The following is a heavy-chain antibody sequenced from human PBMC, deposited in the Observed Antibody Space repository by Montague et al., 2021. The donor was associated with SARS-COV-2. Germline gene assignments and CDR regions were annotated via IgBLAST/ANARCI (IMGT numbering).Heavy chain of an antibody. V-gene: IGHV4-34*01. J-gene: IGHJ6*03. D-gene: IGHD2-15*01. CDR2: INHGGST. CDR1: GGSFSGYY. Sequence: SETLSLTCAVHGGSFSGYYWNWIRQRLGKGLEWIGEINHGGSTNYNPSLKNRLTISADTSKNQFSLKLTSVAATDTAVYYCARLRDGVVPSPILGIGPYFTYYYMDVWGKGTTVTVS. CDR3: ARLRDGVVPSPILGIGPYFTYYYMDV.